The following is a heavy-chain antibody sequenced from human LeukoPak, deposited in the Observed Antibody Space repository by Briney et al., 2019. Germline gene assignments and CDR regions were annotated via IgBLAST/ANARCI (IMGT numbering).Heavy chain of an antibody. Sequence: PGGSLRLSCAASGFTFTTYPMSWVRQAPGKGLEWVSAISASGGGTYYADSVKGRFTISRDNSRSTVFLQMSSLRAEDTAVYYCAKLGYCSSTSCYGNQFDYWGQGTLVTVSS. CDR1: GFTFTTYP. CDR3: AKLGYCSSTSCYGNQFDY. V-gene: IGHV3-23*01. D-gene: IGHD2-2*01. CDR2: ISASGGGT. J-gene: IGHJ4*02.